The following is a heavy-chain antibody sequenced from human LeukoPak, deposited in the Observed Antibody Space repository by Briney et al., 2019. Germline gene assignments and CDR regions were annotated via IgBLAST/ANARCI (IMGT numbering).Heavy chain of an antibody. J-gene: IGHJ5*02. V-gene: IGHV4-59*01. CDR2: IYYSGST. Sequence: PSETLSLTCTVSGGSISSYYWSWIRQPPGKGLEWVAYIYYSGSTNYNPSLKSRVTISVDTSKNQFSLKLSSVTAADTAVYYCARVYYYDSSGNFDPWGQGTLVTVSS. D-gene: IGHD3-22*01. CDR1: GGSISSYY. CDR3: ARVYYYDSSGNFDP.